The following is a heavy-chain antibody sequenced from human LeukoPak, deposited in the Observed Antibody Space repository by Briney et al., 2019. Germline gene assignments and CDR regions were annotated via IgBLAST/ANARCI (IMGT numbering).Heavy chain of an antibody. D-gene: IGHD1-14*01. CDR3: AKGDKPGY. CDR1: GFTFSSYA. V-gene: IGHV3-30*04. Sequence: GGSLRLSCAASGFTFSSYAMHWVRQAPGKGLEWVAVISYDGSNKYYADSVKGRFTISRDDSKNTLYLQMNSLRAEDTAVYYCAKGDKPGYWGQGTLITVSS. CDR2: ISYDGSNK. J-gene: IGHJ4*02.